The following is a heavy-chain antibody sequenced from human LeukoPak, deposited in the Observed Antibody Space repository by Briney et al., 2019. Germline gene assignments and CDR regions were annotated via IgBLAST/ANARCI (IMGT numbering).Heavy chain of an antibody. CDR2: INHSGST. CDR1: GFTFSSYS. CDR3: ARGRINYYYDSSGYYLPYYYYGMDV. Sequence: GSLRLSCAASGFTFSSYSMNWVRQPPGKGLEWIGEINHSGSTNYNPSLKSRVTISVDTSKNQFSLKLSSVTAADTAVYYCARGRINYYYDSSGYYLPYYYYGMDVWGQGTTVTVSS. D-gene: IGHD3-22*01. J-gene: IGHJ6*02. V-gene: IGHV4-34*01.